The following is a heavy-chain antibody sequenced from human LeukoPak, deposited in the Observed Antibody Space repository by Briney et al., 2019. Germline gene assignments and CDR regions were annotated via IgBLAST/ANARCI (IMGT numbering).Heavy chain of an antibody. D-gene: IGHD4/OR15-4a*01. CDR2: IYYSGST. CDR1: GGSISSYY. Sequence: SETLSLTCTVSGGSISSYYWSWIRQPPGRGLEWIGYIYYSGSTNYNPSLKSRVTISVDTSKNQLSLKLSSVTAADTAVYYCASYDYGGRDAFDIWGQGTMVTVSS. J-gene: IGHJ3*02. CDR3: ASYDYGGRDAFDI. V-gene: IGHV4-59*01.